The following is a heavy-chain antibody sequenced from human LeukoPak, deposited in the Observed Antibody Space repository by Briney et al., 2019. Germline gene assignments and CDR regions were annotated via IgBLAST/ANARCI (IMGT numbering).Heavy chain of an antibody. CDR1: GGSISSYY. V-gene: IGHV4-59*12. CDR3: ARDPYYYGSGSEFDY. CDR2: IYYSGST. D-gene: IGHD3-10*01. Sequence: SETLSLTCTVSGGSISSYYWSWIRQPPGKGLEWIGYIYYSGSTYYNPSLKSRVTISVDTSKNQFSLKLSSVTAADTAVYYCARDPYYYGSGSEFDYWGQGTLVTVSS. J-gene: IGHJ4*02.